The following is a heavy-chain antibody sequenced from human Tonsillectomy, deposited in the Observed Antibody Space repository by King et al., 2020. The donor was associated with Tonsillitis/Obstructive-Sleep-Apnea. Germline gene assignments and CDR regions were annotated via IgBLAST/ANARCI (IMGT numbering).Heavy chain of an antibody. Sequence: VQLVESGGVVVQPGGSLRLSCAASGFTFDDYSMHWVRQAPGKGLEWVSLISWDGGSTYYADSVKGRFTISRDNSKNSLYLQMNSLRTEDTALYYCAKPDSISSYSYYYAMAVWGQGTTVTVSS. J-gene: IGHJ6*02. CDR3: AKPDSISSYSYYYAMAV. CDR1: GFTFDDYS. V-gene: IGHV3-43*01. CDR2: ISWDGGST. D-gene: IGHD2-2*01.